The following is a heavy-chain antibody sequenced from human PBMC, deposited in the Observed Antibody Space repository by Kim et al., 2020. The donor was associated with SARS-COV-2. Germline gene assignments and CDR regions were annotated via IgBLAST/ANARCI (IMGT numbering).Heavy chain of an antibody. V-gene: IGHV5-51*01. CDR3: ARQAGREDGYFDY. D-gene: IGHD6-13*01. J-gene: IGHJ4*02. Sequence: YSPAFQGQVTISADKSISTAYLQWSSLKASDTAMYYCARQAGREDGYFDYWGQGTLVTVSS.